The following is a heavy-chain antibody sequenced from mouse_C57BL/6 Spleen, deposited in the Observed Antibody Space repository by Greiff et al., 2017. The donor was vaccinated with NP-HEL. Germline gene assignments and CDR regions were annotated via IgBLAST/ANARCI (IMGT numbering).Heavy chain of an antibody. D-gene: IGHD2-3*01. V-gene: IGHV5-16*01. CDR3: ARGDDGYYVRYFDV. CDR1: GFTFSDYY. J-gene: IGHJ1*03. CDR2: INYDGSST. Sequence: EVMLVESEGGLVQPGSSMKLSCTASGFTFSDYYMAWVRQVPEKGLEWVANINYDGSSTYYLDSLKSRFIISRDNAKNILYLQMSSLKSEDTATYYCARGDDGYYVRYFDVWGTGTTVTVSS.